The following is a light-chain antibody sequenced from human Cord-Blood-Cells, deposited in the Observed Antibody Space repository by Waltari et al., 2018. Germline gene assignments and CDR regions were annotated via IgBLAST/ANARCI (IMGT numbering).Light chain of an antibody. J-gene: IGLJ3*02. CDR3: QSYDSSLSGSV. V-gene: IGLV1-40*01. CDR2: GNI. Sequence: QSVLTQPPSVSGAPGQRVTISCTGSSSNIGAGYDVHWYQQLPGTAPKLLIYGNINRPEGVPDRFAGSKSVTSASLAITGLQAEDEADYYCQSYDSSLSGSVFGGGTKLTVL. CDR1: SSNIGAGYD.